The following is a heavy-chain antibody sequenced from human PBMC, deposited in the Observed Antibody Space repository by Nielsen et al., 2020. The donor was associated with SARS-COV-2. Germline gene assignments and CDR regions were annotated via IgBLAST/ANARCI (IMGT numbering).Heavy chain of an antibody. CDR3: ARVRAGIQLWTMQEMDV. D-gene: IGHD5-18*01. CDR2: IKQDGSEE. CDR1: GFTFSSYW. Sequence: GESLKISCAASGFTFSSYWMNWVRQAPGKGLEWVANIKQDGSEEYYGDSVKGRFTISRDNAKNSLYLQMNSLRAEDTAVYYCARVRAGIQLWTMQEMDVWGKGTTVTVSS. V-gene: IGHV3-7*01. J-gene: IGHJ6*04.